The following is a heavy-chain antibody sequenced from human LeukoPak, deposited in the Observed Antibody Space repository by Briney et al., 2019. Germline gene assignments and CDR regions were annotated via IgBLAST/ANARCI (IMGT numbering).Heavy chain of an antibody. V-gene: IGHV3-23*01. D-gene: IGHD3-22*01. CDR2: ISGSGGST. J-gene: IGHJ5*02. CDR1: GFTFSSYG. CDR3: AKDRYYYDSSGYPAYNWFDP. Sequence: HPGGSLRLSCAASGFTFSSYGMSWVRQAPGKGLEWVSAISGSGGSTYYADSVKGRFTISRDNSKNTLYLQMNSLRAEDTAVYYCAKDRYYYDSSGYPAYNWFDPWGQGTLVTVSS.